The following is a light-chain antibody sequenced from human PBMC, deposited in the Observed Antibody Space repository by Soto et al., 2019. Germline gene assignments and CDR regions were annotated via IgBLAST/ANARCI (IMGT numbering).Light chain of an antibody. CDR3: HQYGSSPGK. CDR1: QTVTSNY. J-gene: IGKJ1*01. Sequence: EIVLTQSPGTLSSSPGERATLSCRATQTVTSNYLAWYQQKPGQAPRLLFFGASIRATGLPDRFSGGGSGTDFTLIISRLEPEDFAVYYCHQYGSSPGKFGQGTKVDIK. CDR2: GAS. V-gene: IGKV3-20*01.